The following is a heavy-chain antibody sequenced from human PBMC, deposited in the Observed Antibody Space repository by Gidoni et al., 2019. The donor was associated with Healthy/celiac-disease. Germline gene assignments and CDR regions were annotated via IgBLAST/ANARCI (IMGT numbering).Heavy chain of an antibody. J-gene: IGHJ4*02. D-gene: IGHD7-27*01. V-gene: IGHV3-15*01. CDR1: GFTFSNAW. CDR3: TTWGPQAGIFDY. CDR2: IKSKTDEGTT. Sequence: EVQLVESGGGLVKPGGSLRLSCAASGFTFSNAWMRWVSQAPGNGLEWVGRIKSKTDEGTTYYAAPVKGRFTISRDDSKNTLYLQMNSLKTEDTAVYYCTTWGPQAGIFDYWGQGTLVTVSS.